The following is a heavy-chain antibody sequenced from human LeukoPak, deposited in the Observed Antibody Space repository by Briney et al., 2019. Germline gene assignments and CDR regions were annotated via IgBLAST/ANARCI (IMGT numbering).Heavy chain of an antibody. D-gene: IGHD3-10*01. CDR3: AKHYMGSSYNRGLDY. J-gene: IGHJ4*02. Sequence: SSETLSLTCTVSGGSISSSSYYWGWIRQPPGKGLEWIGTIYYSGYTYYNPSLESRVTISVDTSKNQFSLKLSSVTAADTAIYYCAKHYMGSSYNRGLDYWGQGTLVTVSS. CDR2: IYYSGYT. V-gene: IGHV4-39*01. CDR1: GGSISSSSYY.